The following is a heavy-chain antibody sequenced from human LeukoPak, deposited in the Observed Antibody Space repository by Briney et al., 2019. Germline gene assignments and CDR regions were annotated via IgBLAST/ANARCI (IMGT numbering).Heavy chain of an antibody. J-gene: IGHJ4*02. CDR3: ARLLGSYYYGSGSFPTFDY. D-gene: IGHD3-10*01. V-gene: IGHV5-51*01. CDR1: GYSFTSYW. Sequence: GESLKISCKGSGYSFTSYWIGWVRQMPGKGLEWIGIIYPGDSDTRYSPSFQGQVTISADKSISTAYLQWSSLKASDTAMYYCARLLGSYYYGSGSFPTFDYWGQGTLVTVSS. CDR2: IYPGDSDT.